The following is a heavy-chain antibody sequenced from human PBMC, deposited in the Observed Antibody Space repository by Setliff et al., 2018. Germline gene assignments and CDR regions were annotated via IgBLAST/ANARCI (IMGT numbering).Heavy chain of an antibody. CDR3: ARVSRQPPPVRAFDI. J-gene: IGHJ3*02. Sequence: TLSLTCTVSGGSISSGGYYWSWIRQHPGKGLEWIGYIYYSGSTYYNPSLKSRVTISVDTSKNQFSLKLSSVTAADTAVYYCARVSRQPPPVRAFDIWGQGTMVTVSS. CDR2: IYYSGST. CDR1: GGSISSGGYY. D-gene: IGHD1-1*01. V-gene: IGHV4-31*03.